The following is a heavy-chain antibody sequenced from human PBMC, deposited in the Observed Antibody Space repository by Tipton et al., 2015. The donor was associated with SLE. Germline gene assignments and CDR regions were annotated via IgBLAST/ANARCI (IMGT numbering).Heavy chain of an antibody. CDR1: GFTFSSYS. J-gene: IGHJ4*02. CDR2: ISSSSSYI. Sequence: QLVQSGGGLVKPGGSLRLSCAASGFTFSSYSMNWVRQAPGKGLEWVSSISSSSSYIYYADSVKGRFTISRDNAKNSLYLQMNSLRAGDTAVYYCARDRSGIAARPLDYWGQGTLVTVSS. CDR3: ARDRSGIAARPLDY. V-gene: IGHV3-21*01. D-gene: IGHD6-6*01.